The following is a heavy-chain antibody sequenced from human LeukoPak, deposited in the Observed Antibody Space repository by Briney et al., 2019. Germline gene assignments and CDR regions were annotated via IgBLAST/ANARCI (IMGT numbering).Heavy chain of an antibody. J-gene: IGHJ4*02. CDR3: ARASEGIGFFDF. Sequence: SETLSLTCAVYGGSFSGYYWSWIRQPPGKGLEWIGEINHCGSTNYNPSLKSRVTISLDTPKLQFSLELSSVTTADTAVYFCARASEGIGFFDFWGPGLLVTVSS. CDR2: INHCGST. CDR1: GGSFSGYY. D-gene: IGHD2-21*01. V-gene: IGHV4-34*01.